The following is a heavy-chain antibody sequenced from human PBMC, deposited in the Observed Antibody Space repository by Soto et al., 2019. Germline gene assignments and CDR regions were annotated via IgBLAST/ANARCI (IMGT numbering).Heavy chain of an antibody. D-gene: IGHD6-6*01. V-gene: IGHV3-30*18. J-gene: IGHJ4*02. CDR3: AKDLGYSSSSGYFDY. Sequence: QVQLVESGGGVVQPGRSLRLSCAASGFTFSDYGIHWVRQAPGKGLEWVAVISYDGNNKYYADSVKGRFTISTDNFKNTLYLQMNSLRAEDTAVYYCAKDLGYSSSSGYFDYWGQGSLVTVSS. CDR2: ISYDGNNK. CDR1: GFTFSDYG.